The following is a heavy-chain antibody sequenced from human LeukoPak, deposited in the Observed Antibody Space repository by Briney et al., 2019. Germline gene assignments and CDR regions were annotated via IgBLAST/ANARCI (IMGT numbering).Heavy chain of an antibody. Sequence: GGSLRLFCAASGFPFSSYAMSWVPHAPGRGRVWGADNSGSGGSIYYADPVKGRFTISSVNAKNTPYLQMYSLRAQDTAVHYCARKVGAIDYWGQGTLVTVSS. V-gene: IGHV3-23*01. CDR2: NSGSGGSI. D-gene: IGHD1-26*01. CDR3: ARKVGAIDY. CDR1: GFPFSSYA. J-gene: IGHJ4*02.